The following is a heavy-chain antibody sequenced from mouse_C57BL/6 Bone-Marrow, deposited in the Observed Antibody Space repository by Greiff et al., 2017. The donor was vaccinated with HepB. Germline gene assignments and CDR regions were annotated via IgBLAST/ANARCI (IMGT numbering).Heavy chain of an antibody. CDR2: IYWDDDK. Sequence: QVTLKESGPGILQSSQTLSLTCSFSGFSLSTSGMGVSWIRQPSGKGLEWLAHIYWDDDKSYNPSLKSRLTISKDTSRNQVFLKITSVDTADTATYYCARRGPTGLYASYDFDYWGQGTTLTVSS. J-gene: IGHJ2*01. CDR3: ARRGPTGLYASYDFDY. V-gene: IGHV8-12*01. CDR1: GFSLSTSGMG. D-gene: IGHD1-1*01.